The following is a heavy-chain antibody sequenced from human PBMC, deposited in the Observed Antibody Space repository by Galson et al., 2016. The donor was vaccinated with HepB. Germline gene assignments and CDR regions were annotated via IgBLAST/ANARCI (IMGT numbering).Heavy chain of an antibody. D-gene: IGHD5-12*01. Sequence: LSLTCAVSGDSIDSGGYSWSWIRQPPGKGLEWIGYMYFTGNTHYNPSLESRVTISVDTSTNQFSLKLSSVTAADTAVYYCARYGRGDSGYEYFFDHWAREPWSPSPQ. V-gene: IGHV4-30-4*07. CDR2: MYFTGNT. CDR3: ARYGRGDSGYEYFFDH. CDR1: GDSIDSGGYS. J-gene: IGHJ4*02.